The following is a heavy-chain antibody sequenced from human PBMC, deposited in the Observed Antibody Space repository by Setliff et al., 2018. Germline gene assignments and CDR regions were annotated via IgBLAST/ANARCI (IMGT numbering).Heavy chain of an antibody. CDR2: IYNSGST. CDR1: ADSISSSYDY. Sequence: KTSETLSLTCNVSADSISSSYDYWAWIRQPPGKGLEWIGSIYNSGSTYYNPSLKSRVSISVDTSKNQFSLNLSSVTAADTAVYYCARAGYELGQYNWFDPWGQGTLVTVSS. V-gene: IGHV4-39*01. CDR3: ARAGYELGQYNWFDP. J-gene: IGHJ5*02. D-gene: IGHD2-2*01.